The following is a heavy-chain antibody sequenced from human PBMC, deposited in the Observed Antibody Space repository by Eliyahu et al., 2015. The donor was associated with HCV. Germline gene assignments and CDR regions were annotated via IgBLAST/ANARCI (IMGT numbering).Heavy chain of an antibody. D-gene: IGHD4-17*01. V-gene: IGHV1-2*02. CDR2: INPNSGGT. CDR3: ARDTDYGDYYADY. CDR1: GYTXTGYY. J-gene: IGHJ4*02. Sequence: QVQLVQSGAEVKKPGASVKVSCKASGYTXTGYYMHWVRQAPGQGLEWMGWINPNSGGTNYAQKXQGRVTMTRDTSISTAYMELSRLRSDDTAVYYCARDTDYGDYYADYWGQGTLVTVSS.